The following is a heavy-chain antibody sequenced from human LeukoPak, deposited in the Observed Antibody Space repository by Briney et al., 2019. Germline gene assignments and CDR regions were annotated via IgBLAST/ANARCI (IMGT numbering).Heavy chain of an antibody. CDR1: GFTFSSYA. Sequence: GGSLRLSCAASGFTFSSYAMSWVRQAPGKGLEWVSYISSSSSTIYYADSVKGRFTISRDNAKNSLYLQMNSLRAEDTAVYYCARSSYGFDYWGQGTLVTVSS. CDR3: ARSSYGFDY. CDR2: ISSSSSTI. D-gene: IGHD5-18*01. V-gene: IGHV3-48*01. J-gene: IGHJ4*02.